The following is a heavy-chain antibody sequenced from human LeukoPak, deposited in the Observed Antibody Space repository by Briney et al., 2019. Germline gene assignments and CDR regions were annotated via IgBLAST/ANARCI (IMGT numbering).Heavy chain of an antibody. CDR3: AREPLDY. V-gene: IGHV3-48*04. CDR2: ISSGSSTI. CDR1: GFTFSYYN. J-gene: IGHJ4*02. D-gene: IGHD3-16*02. Sequence: GALRLSCAASGFTFSYYNMNWVRQAPGKGLEWVSYISSGSSTIYYADSVKGRFTISRDNAKNSLYLQMNSLRAEDTAVYYCAREPLDYWGQGSLVTVSS.